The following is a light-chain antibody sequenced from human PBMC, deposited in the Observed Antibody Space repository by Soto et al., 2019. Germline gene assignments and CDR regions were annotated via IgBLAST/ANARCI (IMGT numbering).Light chain of an antibody. V-gene: IGKV3-20*01. CDR2: GAS. Sequence: MVLTQSPGTLSLSPGERATLSCRASQSVSSNFLAWYQQKPGKAPRLLIYGASSRATGIPDRFSGSGSGADFTLTISRLEPEDFAVYYCQQYGSSPWTFGQGTKVEIK. CDR3: QQYGSSPWT. CDR1: QSVSSNF. J-gene: IGKJ1*01.